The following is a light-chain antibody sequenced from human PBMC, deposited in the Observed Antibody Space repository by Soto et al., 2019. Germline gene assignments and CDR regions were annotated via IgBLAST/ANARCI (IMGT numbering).Light chain of an antibody. CDR2: TAS. V-gene: IGKV1-17*01. CDR1: QGLRSG. J-gene: IGKJ2*01. CDR3: LQHNTYPYT. Sequence: DLQMTQSPSSLSASVGDRVPITCRASQGLRSGLGWFQQKPGKAPKRLIYTASSLQSGVPSRFSGSGSGTEFSLTISSLQPEDFATYYCLQHNTYPYTFGQGTKLEIK.